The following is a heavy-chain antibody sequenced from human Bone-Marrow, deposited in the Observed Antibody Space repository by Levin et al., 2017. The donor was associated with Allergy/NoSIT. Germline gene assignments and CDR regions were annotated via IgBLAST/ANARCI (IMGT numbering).Heavy chain of an antibody. Sequence: GGSLRLSCVGSGFTFENHGIHWVRQAPGKGLEWVSVLSYDGTTEYYADSVKGRLTSSSDNSKNTVYLQIQSLTADDTAVYYCVRTGGNHRHEFDDWGQGILVTVSS. J-gene: IGHJ4*02. CDR1: GFTFENHG. CDR3: VRTGGNHRHEFDD. CDR2: LSYDGTTE. D-gene: IGHD1-1*01. V-gene: IGHV3-30*03.